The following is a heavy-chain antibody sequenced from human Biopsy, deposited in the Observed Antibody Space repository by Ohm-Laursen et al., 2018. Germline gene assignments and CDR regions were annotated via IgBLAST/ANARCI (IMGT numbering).Heavy chain of an antibody. CDR3: ASGDIGGIGLDV. CDR1: GDTFTTSA. J-gene: IGHJ6*02. Sequence: SVKVSCKSSGDTFTTSAISWVRQVPGQGLDWMGRVIPILGTVDYGQNFQGRVTIRADTSTTFLELTSLRYDDPAVYYCASGDIGGIGLDVWGLGTTVTVSS. CDR2: VIPILGTV. D-gene: IGHD3-10*01. V-gene: IGHV1-69*04.